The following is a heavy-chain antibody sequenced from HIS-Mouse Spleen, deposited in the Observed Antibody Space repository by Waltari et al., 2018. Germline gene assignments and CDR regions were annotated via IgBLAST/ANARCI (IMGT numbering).Heavy chain of an antibody. V-gene: IGHV4-39*07. Sequence: QLQLQESGPGLVKPSETLSLTRTVPGGAISSSSYYWGRIRQPPGKGLEWIGSIYYSGSTYYNPSLKSRVTISVDTSKNQFSLKLSSVTAADTAVYYCAREIPYSSSWYDWYFDLWGRGTLVTVSS. CDR1: GGAISSSSYY. CDR3: AREIPYSSSWYDWYFDL. J-gene: IGHJ2*01. CDR2: IYYSGST. D-gene: IGHD6-13*01.